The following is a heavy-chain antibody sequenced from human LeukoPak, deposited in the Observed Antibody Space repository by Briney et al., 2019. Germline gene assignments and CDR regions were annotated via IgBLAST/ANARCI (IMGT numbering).Heavy chain of an antibody. Sequence: GGSLRLSCAASGFIVNSNYMSWVRQAPGKGLEWVSVIYSGGSTYYADSVKGRFTISRDTSKNTLYLQMNSLRAEDTAVYYCAREVPGYGDYVRSYYFDCWGQGTLVTVSS. D-gene: IGHD4-17*01. CDR1: GFIVNSNY. CDR3: AREVPGYGDYVRSYYFDC. V-gene: IGHV3-53*01. CDR2: IYSGGST. J-gene: IGHJ4*02.